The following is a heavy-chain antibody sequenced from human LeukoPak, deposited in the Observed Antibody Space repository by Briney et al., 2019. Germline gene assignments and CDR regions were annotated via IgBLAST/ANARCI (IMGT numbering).Heavy chain of an antibody. Sequence: ASVKVSFKSSGYTFTDYYMHWVRQAPGQGREWMGWINPKSGGTNYAQNFQGRVTMTRNTSISTAYMELSRLRSDDTAVYYCAKDLQWELPRGDALDIWGQGTMVTVSS. CDR3: AKDLQWELPRGDALDI. CDR1: GYTFTDYY. CDR2: INPKSGGT. D-gene: IGHD1-26*01. V-gene: IGHV1-2*02. J-gene: IGHJ3*02.